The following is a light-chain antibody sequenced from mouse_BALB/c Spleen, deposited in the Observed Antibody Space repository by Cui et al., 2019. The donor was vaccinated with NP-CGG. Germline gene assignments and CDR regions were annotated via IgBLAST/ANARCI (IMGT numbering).Light chain of an antibody. CDR3: ALWYSNNWV. Sequence: QAVVTQESALTTSPGETVTLTCRSSTGAVTTSNYANWVQEKPDHLFTGLIGGTNNRAPGVPARFSGSLIGDKPALTITGAQTEDEAIYFCALWYSNNWVFGGGTKLTVL. CDR1: TGAVTTSNY. J-gene: IGLJ1*01. V-gene: IGLV1*01. CDR2: GTN.